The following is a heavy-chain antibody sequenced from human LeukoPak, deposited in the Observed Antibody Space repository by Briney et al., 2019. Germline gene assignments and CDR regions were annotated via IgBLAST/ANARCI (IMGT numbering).Heavy chain of an antibody. CDR1: GYSFPNYW. J-gene: IGHJ6*02. CDR2: IYPGDSDA. V-gene: IGHV5-51*01. D-gene: IGHD1-1*01. Sequence: GESLKISCKGSGYSFPNYWIGWVRQMPGKGLEWVGIIYPGDSDARYSPSFEGQVTISVDKSISTAYLQWNSLRASDTAMYYCTRHEARTRYYYYGMDVWGQGTTVTVSS. CDR3: TRHEARTRYYYYGMDV.